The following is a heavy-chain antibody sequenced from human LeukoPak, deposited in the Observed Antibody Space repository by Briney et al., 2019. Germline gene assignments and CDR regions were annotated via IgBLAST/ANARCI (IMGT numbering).Heavy chain of an antibody. CDR3: ARGPNDYVWGSYLNTPPYFDY. CDR1: GFTFSSYA. CDR2: ISGSGGST. D-gene: IGHD3-16*02. Sequence: SGGSLRLSCAASGFTFSSYAMSWVRQAPGKGLEWVSAISGSGGSTYYADSVKGRFTISRDNSKNTLYLQMNSLRAEDTAVYYCARGPNDYVWGSYLNTPPYFDYWGQGTLVTVSS. V-gene: IGHV3-23*01. J-gene: IGHJ4*02.